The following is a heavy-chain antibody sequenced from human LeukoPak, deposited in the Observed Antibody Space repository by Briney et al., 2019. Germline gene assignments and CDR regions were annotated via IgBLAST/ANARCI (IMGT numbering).Heavy chain of an antibody. J-gene: IGHJ3*01. D-gene: IGHD3-16*01. CDR1: GFTFSSYG. Sequence: GGSLRLSCAASGFTFSSYGMHWVRQAPGKGLEWVAFIRYDGSNKYYADSVKGRFTISRDNAKNTLYLQMNSLRAEDTAVYYCARDPGPFGGVTLVAWGQGTMVTVSS. CDR3: ARDPGPFGGVTLVA. CDR2: IRYDGSNK. V-gene: IGHV3-30*02.